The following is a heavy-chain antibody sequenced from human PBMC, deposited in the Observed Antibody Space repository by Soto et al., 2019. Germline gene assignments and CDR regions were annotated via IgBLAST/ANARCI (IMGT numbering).Heavy chain of an antibody. J-gene: IGHJ4*02. V-gene: IGHV1-46*01. Sequence: QVQLVQSGAEVKKPGASVKVSCKASGYTFTSYYMHWVRQAPGQGLEWMGIINPSGGSTSYAQKFQGRFTMTRDTSTSTVYMELSSLRSEDTAVYYCARVEGSIVVVPAAAGALNYWGQGTLVTVSS. CDR3: ARVEGSIVVVPAAAGALNY. CDR1: GYTFTSYY. CDR2: INPSGGST. D-gene: IGHD2-2*01.